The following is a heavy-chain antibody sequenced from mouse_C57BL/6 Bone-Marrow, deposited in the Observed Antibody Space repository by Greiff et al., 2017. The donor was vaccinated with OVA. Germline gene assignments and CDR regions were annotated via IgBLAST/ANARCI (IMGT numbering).Heavy chain of an antibody. CDR1: GYTFTSYW. V-gene: IGHV1-52*01. Sequence: VQLQQPGAELVRPGSSVKLSCKASGYTFTSYWMHWVKQRPIQGLEWIGNIDPSDSETHYNQKFKDKATLTVDKSSSTAYLQLSSLTAEDSAVYYCARVVVATGVDYWGQGTTLTVSS. D-gene: IGHD1-1*01. J-gene: IGHJ2*01. CDR3: ARVVVATGVDY. CDR2: IDPSDSET.